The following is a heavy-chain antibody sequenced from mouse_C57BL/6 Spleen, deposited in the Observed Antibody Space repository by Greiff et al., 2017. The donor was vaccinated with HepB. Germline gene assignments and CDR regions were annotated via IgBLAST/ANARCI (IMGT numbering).Heavy chain of an antibody. J-gene: IGHJ3*01. CDR3: ARGGYKIGNYDGFAY. V-gene: IGHV1-69*01. CDR2: IDPSDSYT. CDR1: GYTFTSYW. Sequence: VQLQQSGAELVMPGASVKLSCKASGYTFTSYWMHWVKQRPGQGLEWIGEIDPSDSYTNYNQKFKGKSTLTVDKSSSTAYMQLSSLTSEDSAVYYCARGGYKIGNYDGFAYWGQGTLVTVSA. D-gene: IGHD2-1*01.